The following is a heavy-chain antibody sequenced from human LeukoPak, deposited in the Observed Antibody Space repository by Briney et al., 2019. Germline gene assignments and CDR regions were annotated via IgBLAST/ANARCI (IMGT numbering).Heavy chain of an antibody. J-gene: IGHJ4*02. D-gene: IGHD3-9*01. Sequence: GVLRLSCAASGFTFSSYSMNWVRQAPGKGLEWVLSISSSSSYIYYADSVKGRFTISRDNAKNSLYLQMNSLRAEDTAVYYCARDEGYDILTGYSLDYWGQGTLVTVSS. CDR1: GFTFSSYS. CDR2: ISSSSSYI. V-gene: IGHV3-21*01. CDR3: ARDEGYDILTGYSLDY.